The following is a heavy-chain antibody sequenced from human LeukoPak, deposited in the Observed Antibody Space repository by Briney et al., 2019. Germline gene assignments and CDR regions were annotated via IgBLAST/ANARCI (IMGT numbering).Heavy chain of an antibody. V-gene: IGHV4-38-2*01. Sequence: SETLSLTCAVSGYSISSGYYWDWIRQPPGTGLEWIGSIYHSGSTYYNPSLQSRVTIPVHTSKNQFSLKLSSVSAADTAVYYCARGIYCTNGVCYVFDYWGQGTLVTVSS. D-gene: IGHD2-8*01. CDR2: IYHSGST. CDR1: GYSISSGYY. CDR3: ARGIYCTNGVCYVFDY. J-gene: IGHJ4*02.